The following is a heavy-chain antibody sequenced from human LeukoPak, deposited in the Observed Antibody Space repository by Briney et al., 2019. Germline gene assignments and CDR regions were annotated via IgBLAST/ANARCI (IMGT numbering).Heavy chain of an antibody. Sequence: ASVKVSCKASGYTFISYYMHWVRQAPGQGLEWMGIINPSGGSTSYAQKFQGRVTMTRNTSMSTAYMELSSLRSEDTAVYYCASWSSGYWGGFDYWGQGTLVTVSS. CDR3: ASWSSGYWGGFDY. J-gene: IGHJ4*02. CDR1: GYTFISYY. V-gene: IGHV1-46*01. D-gene: IGHD3-22*01. CDR2: INPSGGST.